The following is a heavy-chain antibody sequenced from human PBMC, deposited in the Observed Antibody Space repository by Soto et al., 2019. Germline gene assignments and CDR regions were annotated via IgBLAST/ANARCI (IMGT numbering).Heavy chain of an antibody. V-gene: IGHV3-21*01. Sequence: EVQLEESGGGLVKPGGSLRLSCAASGFTFSDYNMNWVRQAPGKGLEWVSSISSSSSYIYYADSVKGRFTISRDNAKNSLYLQMNSLRDEDTAVYYCARDRIAVAGAGFGAFDIWGQGTMVTVSS. CDR2: ISSSSSYI. CDR1: GFTFSDYN. D-gene: IGHD6-19*01. CDR3: ARDRIAVAGAGFGAFDI. J-gene: IGHJ3*02.